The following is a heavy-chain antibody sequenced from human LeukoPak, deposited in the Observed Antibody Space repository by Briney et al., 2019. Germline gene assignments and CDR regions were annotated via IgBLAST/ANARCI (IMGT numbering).Heavy chain of an antibody. J-gene: IGHJ4*02. D-gene: IGHD1-26*01. CDR3: ARGGSYATDY. CDR1: GYTFTSYD. V-gene: IGHV1-8*01. CDR2: MNPNSGNT. Sequence: VASVKVSCKASGYTFTSYDIHWVRQATGQGLEWMGWMNPNSGNTGYAQKFQGRVTMTRNTSISTAYMELSSLRPEDTAVYYCARGGSYATDYWGQGTLVTVSS.